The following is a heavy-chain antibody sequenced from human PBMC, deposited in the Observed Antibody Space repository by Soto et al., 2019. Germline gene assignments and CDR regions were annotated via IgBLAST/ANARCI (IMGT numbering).Heavy chain of an antibody. V-gene: IGHV4-30-4*01. J-gene: IGHJ4*02. CDR3: AREERDGYNFDY. Sequence: PSETLSLTCTVSGGSINSGDYYWSWIRQPPGKGLEWIGYIYYSDSTYYNPSLKSRVTISVDTSKNQFSLKLSSVTAADTAVYYCAREERDGYNFDYWGQGTLVTVSS. D-gene: IGHD5-12*01. CDR2: IYYSDST. CDR1: GGSINSGDYY.